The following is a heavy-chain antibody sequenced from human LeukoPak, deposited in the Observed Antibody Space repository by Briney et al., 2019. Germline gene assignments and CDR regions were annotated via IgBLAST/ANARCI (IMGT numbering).Heavy chain of an antibody. J-gene: IGHJ6*03. Sequence: ASVKVSCKASGYTFTDYYLHWVRQAPGQGLEWMGWINPHNGGTKYAQEFQGGVTMTRDTSISTAYMELSRLRSEDTAVYYCARDLHSSSWYLLYMDVWGKGTTVTVSS. CDR3: ARDLHSSSWYLLYMDV. V-gene: IGHV1-2*02. CDR2: INPHNGGT. D-gene: IGHD6-13*01. CDR1: GYTFTDYY.